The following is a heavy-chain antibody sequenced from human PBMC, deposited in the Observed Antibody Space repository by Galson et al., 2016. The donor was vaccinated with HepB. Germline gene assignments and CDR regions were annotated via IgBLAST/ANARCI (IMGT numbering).Heavy chain of an antibody. CDR1: GGTFSSYA. CDR3: ARVVTEENSSFDY. Sequence: SVKVSCKASGGTFSSYAISWVRQAPGQGLEWMGGIIPIFGTANYAQKFQGRVTITADESTSTAYMELSSLRSEDTAVYYCARVVTEENSSFDYWGQGTLVTVSS. CDR2: IIPIFGTA. V-gene: IGHV1-69*13. J-gene: IGHJ4*02. D-gene: IGHD4-23*01.